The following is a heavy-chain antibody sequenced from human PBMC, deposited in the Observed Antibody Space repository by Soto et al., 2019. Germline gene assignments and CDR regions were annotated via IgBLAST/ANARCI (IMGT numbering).Heavy chain of an antibody. Sequence: ASVKVSCKASGYTFTSYAMHWVRQAPGQRLEWMGWINAGNGNTKYSQKFQGRVTITRDTSASTAYMELSSLRSEDTAVYYCAREGGWGIVVVPAAMNFDYWGQGTLVTVSS. CDR2: INAGNGNT. J-gene: IGHJ4*02. CDR1: GYTFTSYA. D-gene: IGHD2-2*01. CDR3: AREGGWGIVVVPAAMNFDY. V-gene: IGHV1-3*01.